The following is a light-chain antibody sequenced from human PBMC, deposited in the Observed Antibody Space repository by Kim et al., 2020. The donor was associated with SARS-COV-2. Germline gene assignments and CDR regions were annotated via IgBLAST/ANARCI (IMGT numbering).Light chain of an antibody. Sequence: ASGGDGVAIAWRASQGITRHLAGCQQKPGKAAKSLIYAASSLQSAVPSKFSGSGSGTDFTLTISSLQPEDFATYYCQQYNNYPWTFGQGTKVDIK. V-gene: IGKV1-16*02. CDR2: AAS. CDR3: QQYNNYPWT. J-gene: IGKJ1*01. CDR1: QGITRH.